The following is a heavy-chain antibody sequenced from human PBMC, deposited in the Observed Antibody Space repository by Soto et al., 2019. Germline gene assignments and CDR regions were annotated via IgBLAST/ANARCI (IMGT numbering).Heavy chain of an antibody. J-gene: IGHJ3*01. CDR2: VNHNGRN. V-gene: IGHV4-34*01. D-gene: IGHD6-19*01. Sequence: SETLSLTCTVYGGSFSGYFWNWIRQSPGKGLEWIGKVNHNGRNNYNPSLKSRVTISMDMSKNQFSLKLTSVTAADTAVYYCARGGSSDWQVAFDFWGQGXMVTV. CDR3: ARGGSSDWQVAFDF. CDR1: GGSFSGYF.